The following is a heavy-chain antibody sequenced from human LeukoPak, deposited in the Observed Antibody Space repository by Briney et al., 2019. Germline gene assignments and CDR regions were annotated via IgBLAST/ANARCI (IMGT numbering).Heavy chain of an antibody. D-gene: IGHD1-26*01. CDR2: MYNGGGT. J-gene: IGHJ1*01. Sequence: PGGSLRLSCAASGFTFSGSAMHWVRQASGKGLEWVSVMYNGGGTYYADSVKGRFTISRDISRNTLYLQMNSLRAEDTAVYYCAASIVGLTYDEHFEHWGQGTLVTVSS. CDR3: AASIVGLTYDEHFEH. V-gene: IGHV3-53*01. CDR1: GFTFSGSA.